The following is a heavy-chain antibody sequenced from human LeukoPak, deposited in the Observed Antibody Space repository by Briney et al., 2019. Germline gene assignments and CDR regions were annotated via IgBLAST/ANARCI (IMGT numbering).Heavy chain of an antibody. V-gene: IGHV4-61*01. J-gene: IGHJ4*02. CDR3: ARVIAVRRFFDY. CDR1: GGSVSSGSYY. CDR2: IYYSGST. Sequence: PETLSLTCTVSGGSVSSGSYYWSWIRQPPGKGLEWIGYIYYSGSTNYNPPLKSRVAISVDTSKNQFSLKLSSVTAADTAVYYCARVIAVRRFFDYWGQGTLVTVSS. D-gene: IGHD6-19*01.